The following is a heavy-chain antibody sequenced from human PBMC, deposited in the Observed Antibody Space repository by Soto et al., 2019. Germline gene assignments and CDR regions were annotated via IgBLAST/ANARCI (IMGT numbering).Heavy chain of an antibody. CDR2: INHSGST. J-gene: IGHJ5*02. CDR3: AAIVVPAAPALGWFDP. D-gene: IGHD2-2*01. CDR1: GGSFSGYY. Sequence: QVQLQQWGAGLLKPSETLSLTCAVYGGSFSGYYWSWIRQPPGKGLEWIGEINHSGSTNYNPSLKSRVTISVDTSKNQFSLKLSSVTAADTAVYYCAAIVVPAAPALGWFDPWGQGTLDTVSS. V-gene: IGHV4-34*01.